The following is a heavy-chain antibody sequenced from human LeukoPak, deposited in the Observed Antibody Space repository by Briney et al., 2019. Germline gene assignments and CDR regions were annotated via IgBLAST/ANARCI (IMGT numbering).Heavy chain of an antibody. D-gene: IGHD3-10*01. CDR3: ARNAYYSADY. CDR2: VFHTGNT. J-gene: IGHJ4*02. Sequence: PSETLSLTCIVSGGSINSDYWIWIRQPPGKGLEWIGNVFHTGNTNYSPSLRSRVTISVDKSKNQFSVMLTTVTAADTAVYYCARNAYYSADYWGQGTLVTVSS. CDR1: GGSINSDY. V-gene: IGHV4-59*08.